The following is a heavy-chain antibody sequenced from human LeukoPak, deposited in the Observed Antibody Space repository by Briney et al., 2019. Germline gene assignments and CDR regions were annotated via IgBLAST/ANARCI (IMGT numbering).Heavy chain of an antibody. V-gene: IGHV4-4*09. CDR3: ARRNHYFYYMDV. J-gene: IGHJ6*03. Sequence: SETLSLTCTVSGGSISSYYWSWIRQSPVKGLEWIGYIFPSGSAFYNPSPESRVTISLDTSENQFSMRLSSVTAADTAVCYCARRNHYFYYMDVWGKGTTVTVSS. CDR2: IFPSGSA. CDR1: GGSISSYY.